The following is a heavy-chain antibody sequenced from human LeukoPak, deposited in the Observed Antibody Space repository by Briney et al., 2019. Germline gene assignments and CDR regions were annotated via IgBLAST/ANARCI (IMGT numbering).Heavy chain of an antibody. J-gene: IGHJ4*02. D-gene: IGHD2-8*01. Sequence: SETLSLTCNVSGGSLSGYYWSWIRQPPGKGLEWIGYIYYTGSTKYNPSLRSRVSFSVDTSKNQFSLRLTSVTAADTAVYYCARYRQGTSGNDYWGQGTLVTVSS. CDR3: ARYRQGTSGNDY. CDR2: IYYTGST. V-gene: IGHV4-59*01. CDR1: GGSLSGYY.